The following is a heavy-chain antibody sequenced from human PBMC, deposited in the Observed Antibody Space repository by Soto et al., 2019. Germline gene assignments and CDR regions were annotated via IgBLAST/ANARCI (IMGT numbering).Heavy chain of an antibody. Sequence: EVQLVESGGGLVQPGGSLRLSCAASGFTFSSYSMNWVRQAPGKGLEWVSYISSSSSTIYYADSVKGRFTISRDNAKHSLYLQMNSLRAEDTAVYYCARGSSNYDYIWGSYRHWYFDLWGRGTLVTVSS. V-gene: IGHV3-48*01. D-gene: IGHD3-16*02. CDR1: GFTFSSYS. CDR2: ISSSSSTI. J-gene: IGHJ2*01. CDR3: ARGSSNYDYIWGSYRHWYFDL.